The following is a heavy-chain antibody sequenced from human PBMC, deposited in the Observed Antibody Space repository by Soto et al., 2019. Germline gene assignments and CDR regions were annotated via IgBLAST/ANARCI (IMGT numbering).Heavy chain of an antibody. CDR2: IYYSGST. D-gene: IGHD2-15*01. CDR1: GGSISSSSYY. Sequence: QLQLQESGPGLVKPSETLSLTCTVSGGSISSSSYYWGWIRQPPGKGLEWIGSIYYSGSTYYNPSLKSRVTISVDTSKNQFSLKLSSVTAADTAVYYCARSLVVVVAGTHNWFDPWGQGTLVTVSS. V-gene: IGHV4-39*01. J-gene: IGHJ5*02. CDR3: ARSLVVVVAGTHNWFDP.